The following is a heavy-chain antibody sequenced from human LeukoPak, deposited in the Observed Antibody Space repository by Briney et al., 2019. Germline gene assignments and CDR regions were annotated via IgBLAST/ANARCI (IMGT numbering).Heavy chain of an antibody. V-gene: IGHV3-23*01. CDR2: IGNTET. D-gene: IGHD5-18*01. CDR3: AKDWIQFNRVFDCFDS. CDR1: GFPFETNA. J-gene: IGHJ4*02. Sequence: GGSLSLSCATSGFPFETNAMSWVRQAPGKGLEWVATIGNTETFYADSVTGRFTISRDNSKNTVNLQMNRLRVEDTAIYYCAKDWIQFNRVFDCFDSWGQGTLVTVSS.